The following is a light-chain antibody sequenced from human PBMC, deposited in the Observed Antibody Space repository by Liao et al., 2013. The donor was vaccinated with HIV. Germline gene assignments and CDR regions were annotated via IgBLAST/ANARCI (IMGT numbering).Light chain of an antibody. Sequence: SYGLTQPPSVSVAPGQTATITCGGENIGSDTVHWYRQQPGQAPVLVIFFDSDRPSGTPDRFSASKSETTATLTISRVEAGDEADYYCQVWDTSGDLNWVFGGGTKLTVL. J-gene: IGLJ3*02. CDR2: FDS. CDR3: QVWDTSGDLNWV. V-gene: IGLV3-21*04. CDR1: NIGSDT.